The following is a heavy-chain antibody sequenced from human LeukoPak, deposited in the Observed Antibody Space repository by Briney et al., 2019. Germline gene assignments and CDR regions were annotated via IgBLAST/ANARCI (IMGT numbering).Heavy chain of an antibody. CDR3: VRVKGSYFDY. CDR1: GFLLSSYS. J-gene: IGHJ4*02. CDR2: ISSSGSAI. Sequence: PGGSLRLSCAASGFLLSSYSINWFRKAPGKGLEWVSYISSSGSAIYYVDSVKGRFTVSRDNAKNSLFLQMNSPRAEDTAVYYCVRVKGSYFDYWGQGALVTVSS. D-gene: IGHD2-15*01. V-gene: IGHV3-48*01.